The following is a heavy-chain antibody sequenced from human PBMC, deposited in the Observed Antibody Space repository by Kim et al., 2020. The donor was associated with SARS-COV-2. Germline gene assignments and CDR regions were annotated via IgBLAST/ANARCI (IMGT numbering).Heavy chain of an antibody. V-gene: IGHV3-21*01. D-gene: IGHD6-13*01. CDR3: ASQYSSNWSNFDY. Sequence: YADSVKGRFTIARDNAKNSLYLQMNSLGAEDTAVYYCASQYSSNWSNFDYWGQGTLVTVSS. J-gene: IGHJ4*02.